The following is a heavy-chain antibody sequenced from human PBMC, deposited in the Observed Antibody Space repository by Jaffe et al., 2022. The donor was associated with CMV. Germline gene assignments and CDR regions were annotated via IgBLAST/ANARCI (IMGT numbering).Heavy chain of an antibody. CDR2: ISSSGSTI. D-gene: IGHD3-16*01. Sequence: EVQLVESGGGLVQPGGSLRLSCAASGFTFSSYEMNWVRQAPGKGLEWVSYISSSGSTIYYADSVKGRFTISRDNAKNSLYLQMNSLRAEDTAVYYCAREPPEGYVWGADYWGQGTLVTVSS. J-gene: IGHJ4*02. CDR3: AREPPEGYVWGADY. CDR1: GFTFSSYE. V-gene: IGHV3-48*03.